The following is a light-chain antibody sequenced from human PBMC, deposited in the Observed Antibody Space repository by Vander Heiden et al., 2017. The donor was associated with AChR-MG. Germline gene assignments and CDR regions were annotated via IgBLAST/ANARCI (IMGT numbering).Light chain of an antibody. J-gene: IGLJ1*01. V-gene: IGLV1-40*01. Sequence: QSVLTQPPSVSGAPGQRVTISCTGSSSNIGADFDVQWYQQLPGTAPKLLIYRNSNRPSGVPDRFSGSKSGTSASLAITGLQAEDEADYYCQSYDSSLSGSEYVFGSGTKVTVL. CDR2: RNS. CDR3: QSYDSSLSGSEYV. CDR1: SSNIGADFD.